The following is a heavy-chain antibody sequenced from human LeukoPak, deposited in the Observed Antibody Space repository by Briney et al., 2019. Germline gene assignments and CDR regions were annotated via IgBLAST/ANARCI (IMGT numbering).Heavy chain of an antibody. D-gene: IGHD1-7*01. CDR2: IYGADYTT. Sequence: GESLKISCKGSGYSFTSYWIGWVRQLPGKGLEWMGVIYGADYTTIYSPPFHGQITISADKSISTAYLQWTSLKASDTAMYYCARRPAGTRTFDYWGQGALVTVSS. J-gene: IGHJ4*02. CDR3: ARRPAGTRTFDY. CDR1: GYSFTSYW. V-gene: IGHV5-51*01.